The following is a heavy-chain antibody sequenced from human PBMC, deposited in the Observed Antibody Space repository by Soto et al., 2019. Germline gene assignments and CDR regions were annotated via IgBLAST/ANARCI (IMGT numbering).Heavy chain of an antibody. D-gene: IGHD3-10*01. CDR3: ANSDNGSVSLYGMEV. CDR1: GATFSSYT. V-gene: IGHV1-69*02. Sequence: SXKVSCKASGATFSSYTISWVRQAPGQGLEWMGRIIPILGIANYAQKFQGRVTMTADKSTSTAYMELSSLRSEDTAVYYCANSDNGSVSLYGMEVWGQGTTVTVSS. CDR2: IIPILGIA. J-gene: IGHJ6*02.